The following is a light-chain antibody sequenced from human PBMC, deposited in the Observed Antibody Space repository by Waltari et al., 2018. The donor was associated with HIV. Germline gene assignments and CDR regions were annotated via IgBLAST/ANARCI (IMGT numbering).Light chain of an antibody. Sequence: SYELTQAPSVSVSPGQTAKITCSGDAFSKPYVYWYQQKPGQAPLMMIFKDSERPSEIPARFSASSSGSTSILTISGVQAEDEADYYCQSGHNSDSIFGGGTKLTVL. CDR3: QSGHNSDSI. CDR2: KDS. V-gene: IGLV3-25*03. J-gene: IGLJ2*01. CDR1: AFSKPY.